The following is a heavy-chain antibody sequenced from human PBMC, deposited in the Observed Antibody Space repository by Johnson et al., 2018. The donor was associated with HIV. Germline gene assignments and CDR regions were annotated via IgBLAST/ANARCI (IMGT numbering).Heavy chain of an antibody. J-gene: IGHJ3*02. CDR2: SSFDGSNK. Sequence: QEQLVESGGGVVQPGTSLRLSCAASGFAFSNFGMHWVRQAPGKGLAWVAVSSFDGSNKYYADSVKGRFPISRDKSKNSMFLPMNSLRVEDTAVYYCARSGGYPNAFDMWGQGTMVSVSS. CDR3: ARSGGYPNAFDM. D-gene: IGHD6-13*01. CDR1: GFAFSNFG. V-gene: IGHV3-30*03.